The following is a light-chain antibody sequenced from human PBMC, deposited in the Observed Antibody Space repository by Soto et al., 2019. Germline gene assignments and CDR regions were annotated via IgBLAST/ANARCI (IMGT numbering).Light chain of an antibody. CDR3: SSYAGSLVV. CDR1: SSDIGAYNY. J-gene: IGLJ2*01. V-gene: IGLV2-8*01. CDR2: QVT. Sequence: QSALTQPPSASGSPGQSVTISCTGTSSDIGAYNYVSWYRQYPDKAPKLLVYQVTKRPSGVPDRFSGSKSGNTAALTVSGPQAEDEAVYYCSSYAGSLVVFGGGTKLTVL.